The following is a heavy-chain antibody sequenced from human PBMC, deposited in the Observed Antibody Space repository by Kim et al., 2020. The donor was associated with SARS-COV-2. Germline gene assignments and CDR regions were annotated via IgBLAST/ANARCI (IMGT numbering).Heavy chain of an antibody. Sequence: AQKLQGRVTMTTDTSTSTAYMELRSLRSDDTAVYYCARVVPAARGHAFDIWGQGTMVTVSS. D-gene: IGHD2-2*01. J-gene: IGHJ3*02. CDR3: ARVVPAARGHAFDI. V-gene: IGHV1-18*01.